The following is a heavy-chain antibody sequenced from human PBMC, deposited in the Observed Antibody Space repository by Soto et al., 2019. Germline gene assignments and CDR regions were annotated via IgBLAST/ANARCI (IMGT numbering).Heavy chain of an antibody. J-gene: IGHJ6*02. CDR2: IYSGDSDT. Sequence: WESLKISWKGSGYSFNSYWIGWVRQMPGKGLEWMVIIYSGDSDTRYSPSFQGQVTISADKSISTAYLQWSSLKASDTAMYCCARQPTRDYSNRKWAHDYYYYYGMDVWGQGTTVTVSS. D-gene: IGHD3-22*01. V-gene: IGHV5-51*01. CDR1: GYSFNSYW. CDR3: ARQPTRDYSNRKWAHDYYYYYGMDV.